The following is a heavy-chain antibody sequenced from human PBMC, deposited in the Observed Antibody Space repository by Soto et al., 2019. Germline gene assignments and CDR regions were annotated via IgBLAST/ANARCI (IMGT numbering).Heavy chain of an antibody. CDR2: ISGGGSAA. CDR3: AKGGYSGGSCYSFDY. Sequence: PGGSLRLSCAVSGFTFSNYAMSWVRQAPGKGLEWVSTISGGGSAAYYADSVKGRFTISRDNSRNTLYLQMKSLRAEDTAVYYCAKGGYSGGSCYSFDYWGQGTLVTVSS. V-gene: IGHV3-23*01. J-gene: IGHJ4*02. D-gene: IGHD2-15*01. CDR1: GFTFSNYA.